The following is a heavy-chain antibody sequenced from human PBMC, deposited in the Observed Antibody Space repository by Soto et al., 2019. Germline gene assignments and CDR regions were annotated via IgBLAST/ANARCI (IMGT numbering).Heavy chain of an antibody. CDR1: GYTFTSYD. D-gene: IGHD1-1*01. CDR2: MNPNTGNS. CDR3: ARRAETNGWNGFGADKYYFDF. J-gene: IGHJ4*02. V-gene: IGHV1-8*01. Sequence: QVQLVQSGAEVREPGASVKVSCEASGYTFTSYDIYWVRQATGQGLEWMGWMNPNTGNSGYAQKFQGRVTMTSDTSISTAHMELSSLRSEDTAVYYCARRAETNGWNGFGADKYYFDFWGQGTLVTVSS.